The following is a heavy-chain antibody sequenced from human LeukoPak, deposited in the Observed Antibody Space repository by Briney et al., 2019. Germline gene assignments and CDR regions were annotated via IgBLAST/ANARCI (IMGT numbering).Heavy chain of an antibody. CDR1: GGSISTYY. V-gene: IGHV4-59*08. CDR3: ARRSHTISRLFDF. J-gene: IGHJ4*02. CDR2: IHDSGST. D-gene: IGHD6-13*01. Sequence: SETLSLTCTVSGGSISTYYWSWIRQPPGKGLEYIGFIHDSGSTNYNPSLKSRVTVSADTSKNQFSLRLSSVTAADTAVYYCARRSHTISRLFDFWGQGTLVTVSS.